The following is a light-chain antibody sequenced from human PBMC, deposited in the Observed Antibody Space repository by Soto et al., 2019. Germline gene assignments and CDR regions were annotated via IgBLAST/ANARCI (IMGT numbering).Light chain of an antibody. CDR2: GAS. CDR1: QSVSSNY. J-gene: IGKJ1*01. CDR3: QQYGSSPRT. Sequence: EIVLTPSPGSLSLSPVERATLSCRASQSVSSNYLAWYQQKPGQAPRLLMYGASRRATGTPERFSGSGSGTDFTLTISRLEPEDFAVYYCQQYGSSPRTFGQGTKVDIK. V-gene: IGKV3-20*01.